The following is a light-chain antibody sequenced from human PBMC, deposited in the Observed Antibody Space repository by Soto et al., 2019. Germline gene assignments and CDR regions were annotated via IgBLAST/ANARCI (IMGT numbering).Light chain of an antibody. J-gene: IGKJ1*01. CDR2: DAS. CDR1: QDIRSD. Sequence: DIQMTQSPSSLSASVGDRVTITCRASQDIRSDLGWYQQRPGRAPKLLIYDASILESGVPSRFSGNGSGTEFTLTIGSLQPDDFATYYCQQYNSLSRTFGQGT. CDR3: QQYNSLSRT. V-gene: IGKV1-17*01.